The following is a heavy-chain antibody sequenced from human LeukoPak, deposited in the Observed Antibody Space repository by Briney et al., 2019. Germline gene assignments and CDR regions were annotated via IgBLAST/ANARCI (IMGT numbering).Heavy chain of an antibody. V-gene: IGHV5-51*01. CDR3: ARRVVVAATSRWFDP. D-gene: IGHD2-15*01. CDR2: IYPGDSDT. CDR1: GYIFTSYW. J-gene: IGHJ5*02. Sequence: GESLKISSKGSGYIFTSYWIGWVRQMPGKGLEWMGIIYPGDSDTRYSPSFQGQVTISADKSIGTAYLQWSSLKASDTAMYYCARRVVVAATSRWFDPWGQGTLVTVSS.